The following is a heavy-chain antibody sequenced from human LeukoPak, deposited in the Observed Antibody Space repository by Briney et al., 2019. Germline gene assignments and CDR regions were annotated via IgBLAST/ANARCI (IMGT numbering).Heavy chain of an antibody. Sequence: KPSETLSLTCAVYGGSFSGYYWSWIRQPPGKGLEWIGEINHSGSTNYNPSLKSRVTISVDTSKNQFSLKLSSVTAADTAVYYCVDMVRGVIPDYYGMDVWGQGTTVTVSS. CDR1: GGSFSGYY. CDR2: INHSGST. D-gene: IGHD3-10*01. V-gene: IGHV4-34*01. J-gene: IGHJ6*02. CDR3: VDMVRGVIPDYYGMDV.